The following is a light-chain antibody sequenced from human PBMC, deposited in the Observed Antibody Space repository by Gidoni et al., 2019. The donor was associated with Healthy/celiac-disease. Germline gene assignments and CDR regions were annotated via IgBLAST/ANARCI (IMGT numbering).Light chain of an antibody. V-gene: IGKV1-33*01. Sequence: DIQMTQSPSSLSASVGDRVTITCQASQDISNYLNWYQQKPGKAPKLLIYDASNLETGVPSRFSGSGSGTDFTFTISSLQPEDIATYYCQQYDNLWGFGPGTKVDIK. J-gene: IGKJ3*01. CDR1: QDISNY. CDR2: DAS. CDR3: QQYDNLWG.